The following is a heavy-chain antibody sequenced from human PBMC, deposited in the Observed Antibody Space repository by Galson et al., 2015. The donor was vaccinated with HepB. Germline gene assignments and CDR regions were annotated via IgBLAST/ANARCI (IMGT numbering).Heavy chain of an antibody. CDR1: GYTFTSYA. J-gene: IGHJ4*02. CDR3: ARSGRIAVADWSY. CDR2: IDTNTGNP. Sequence: SVKVSCKASGYTFTSYAMNWVRQAPGQGLEWMGWIDTNTGNPTYAQGFTGRFVFSLDTSVSTAYLQISSLKAEDTAVYYCARSGRIAVADWSYWGQGTLVTVSS. V-gene: IGHV7-4-1*02. D-gene: IGHD6-19*01.